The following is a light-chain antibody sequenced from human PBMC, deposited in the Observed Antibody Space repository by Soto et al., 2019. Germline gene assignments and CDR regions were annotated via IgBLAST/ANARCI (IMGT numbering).Light chain of an antibody. Sequence: QSALTQPASVSGSPGQSITISCTGTSSDVGGYNYVSWYQQHPGKAPKLMFYDVSNRPSGVSNRFSGSKSGNTASLTISGLQAEDEADYYCSSYTSSSTDVVFGGGTQLTVL. CDR1: SSDVGGYNY. CDR2: DVS. CDR3: SSYTSSSTDVV. V-gene: IGLV2-14*01. J-gene: IGLJ2*01.